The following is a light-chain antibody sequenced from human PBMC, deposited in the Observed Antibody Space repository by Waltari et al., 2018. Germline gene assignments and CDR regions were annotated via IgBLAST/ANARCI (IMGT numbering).Light chain of an antibody. CDR3: NSRDSSGNHVI. Sequence: SSEVTQDPTVSVALGQTVRVTFQGDSHRRYFASWYQQKAGQAPVLVIYAKNNRASGIPDRFSGSSSGNTASLTITGAQAEDEADYFCNSRDSSGNHVIFGGGTKLTVV. CDR2: AKN. V-gene: IGLV3-19*01. CDR1: SHRRYF. J-gene: IGLJ2*01.